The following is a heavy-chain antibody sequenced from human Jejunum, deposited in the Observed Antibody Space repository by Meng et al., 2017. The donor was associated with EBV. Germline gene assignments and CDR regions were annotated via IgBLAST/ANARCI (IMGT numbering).Heavy chain of an antibody. CDR1: DGSFSGYY. CDR3: ARGPDHSKQGY. J-gene: IGHJ4*02. Sequence: QVQILRGGAGMVTPSETLALICGFYDGSFSGYYWSWIRQPPGKGLEWIGEISDNEGTKYNPSLKSRVTVSLDTSKNQFSLRLSSVTAADTALYYCARGPDHSKQGYWGQGTLVTVSS. D-gene: IGHD1-14*01. V-gene: IGHV4-34*02. CDR2: ISDNEGT.